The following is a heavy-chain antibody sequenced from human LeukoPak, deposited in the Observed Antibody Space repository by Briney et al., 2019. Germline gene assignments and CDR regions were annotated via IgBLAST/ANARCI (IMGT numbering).Heavy chain of an antibody. CDR3: TKVMYSSRSSWFDP. Sequence: PGGSLRLSCVASGFTFDDYAMHWVRQAPGKGLEWVSGISWNSGNIGYTDSVKGRFTISRDNAKNSLYLQMNSLRAEDTALYYCTKVMYSSRSSWFDPWGQGTLVTVSS. CDR1: GFTFDDYA. J-gene: IGHJ5*02. V-gene: IGHV3-9*01. D-gene: IGHD6-13*01. CDR2: ISWNSGNI.